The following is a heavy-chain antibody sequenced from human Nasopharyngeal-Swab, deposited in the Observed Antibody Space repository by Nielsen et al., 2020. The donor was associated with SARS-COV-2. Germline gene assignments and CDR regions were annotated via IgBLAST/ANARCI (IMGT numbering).Heavy chain of an antibody. CDR2: ISGSGHRT. J-gene: IGHJ4*02. D-gene: IGHD3-3*01. Sequence: GESLKISCVASGFTFSSCAMTWVRQAPGTGLHWLSTISGSGHRTYYADSVKGRFTISRDNSQNTLYLQMNSLRAEDTAVYYCAKDFRHNYDYWSDYFTNWGQGTLVTVSS. CDR3: AKDFRHNYDYWSDYFTN. V-gene: IGHV3-23*01. CDR1: GFTFSSCA.